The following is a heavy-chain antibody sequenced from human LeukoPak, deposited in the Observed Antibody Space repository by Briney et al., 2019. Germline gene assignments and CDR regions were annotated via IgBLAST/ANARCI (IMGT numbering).Heavy chain of an antibody. CDR1: GFTFSSYS. V-gene: IGHV3-48*01. CDR3: ASGTIVGARGADN. CDR2: ISSSSSTI. Sequence: PGGSLRLSCAASGFTFSSYSMNWVRQAPGKGLEWVSYISSSSSTIYYADSVKGRFTISRDNAKNSLYLQMNSLRAEDTAVYYCASGTIVGARGADNWGQGTLVTVSS. J-gene: IGHJ4*02. D-gene: IGHD1-26*01.